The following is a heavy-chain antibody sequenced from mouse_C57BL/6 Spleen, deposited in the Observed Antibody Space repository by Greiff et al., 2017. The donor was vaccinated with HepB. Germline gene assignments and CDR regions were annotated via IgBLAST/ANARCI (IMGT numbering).Heavy chain of an antibody. CDR1: GYSITSGYY. Sequence: DVKLVESGPGLVKPSQSLSLTCSVTGYSITSGYYWNWIRQFPGNKLEWMGYISYDGSNNYNPSLKNRISITRDTSKNQFFLKLNSVTTEDTATYYCARKYLTRAMDYWGQGTSVTVSS. J-gene: IGHJ4*01. CDR2: ISYDGSN. V-gene: IGHV3-6*01. D-gene: IGHD2-12*01. CDR3: ARKYLTRAMDY.